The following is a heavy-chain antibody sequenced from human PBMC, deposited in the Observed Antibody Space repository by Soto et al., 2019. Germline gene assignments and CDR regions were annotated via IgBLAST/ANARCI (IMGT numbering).Heavy chain of an antibody. Sequence: EVQLVESGGGLVKPGGSLRLSCAASGFTFSSYSMNWVRQAPGKGLEWVSSISSSSSDIYYADSVKGRFTISRDNAKNSLYLQMNSLRAEDTAVYYCARVEAAGEYYFDYWGQGTLVTVSS. D-gene: IGHD6-13*01. CDR2: ISSSSSDI. CDR1: GFTFSSYS. V-gene: IGHV3-21*01. J-gene: IGHJ4*02. CDR3: ARVEAAGEYYFDY.